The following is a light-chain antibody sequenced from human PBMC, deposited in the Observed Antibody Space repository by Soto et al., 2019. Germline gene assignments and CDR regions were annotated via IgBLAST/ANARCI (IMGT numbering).Light chain of an antibody. V-gene: IGKV3-15*01. J-gene: IGKJ4*01. CDR3: QQYIRWPLT. CDR1: QDVSSN. CDR2: GAS. Sequence: EMVVTQSPATLSVSPVERATLSCRASQDVSSNLAWYQQKPGQAPSLLIYGASTRATGTPARFSGSGSGTEFTLTISSLQSEDYAVYFCQQYIRWPLTFGGGTKV.